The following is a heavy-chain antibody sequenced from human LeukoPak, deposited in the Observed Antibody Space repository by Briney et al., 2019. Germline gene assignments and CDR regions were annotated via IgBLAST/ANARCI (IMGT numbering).Heavy chain of an antibody. CDR3: ARGRATSDY. CDR1: GGSFSGYS. J-gene: IGHJ4*02. CDR2: INHSGST. V-gene: IGHV4-34*01. Sequence: SETLSLTCAVYGGSFSGYSWSWIRQPPGKGLEWIGEINHSGSTNYNPSLKSRVTISVDTSKNQFSLKLSSVTAADTAVYYCARGRATSDYWGQGTLVTVSS.